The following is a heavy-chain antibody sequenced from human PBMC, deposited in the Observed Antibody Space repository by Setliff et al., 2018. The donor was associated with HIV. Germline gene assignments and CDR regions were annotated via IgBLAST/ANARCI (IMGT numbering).Heavy chain of an antibody. D-gene: IGHD1-26*01. CDR3: ARGREVKRDTYYDYFYMDV. J-gene: IGHJ6*03. CDR2: INHSGST. Sequence: NPSETLSLTCAVYGESFTDHLWTWIRQSPGKGLEWLGEINHSGSTNQNPSLKSRFNLSVDTSKNQFSLRMNSVTAADTAVYYCARGREVKRDTYYDYFYMDVWSRGTAVTVSS. V-gene: IGHV4-34*01. CDR1: GESFTDHL.